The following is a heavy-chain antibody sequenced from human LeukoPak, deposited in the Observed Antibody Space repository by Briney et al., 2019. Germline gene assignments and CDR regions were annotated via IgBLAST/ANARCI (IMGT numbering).Heavy chain of an antibody. CDR3: ARGTVAAASVVSY. CDR1: GFTFSSYA. Sequence: PGGSLRLSCAASGFTFSSYAMHWVRQAPGKGLEWVAVISYDGSNKYYADSVKGRFTISRDNAKNSLYLQMNSLRAEDTAVYYCARGTVAAASVVSYWGQGTLVTVSS. CDR2: ISYDGSNK. D-gene: IGHD6-13*01. V-gene: IGHV3-30-3*01. J-gene: IGHJ4*02.